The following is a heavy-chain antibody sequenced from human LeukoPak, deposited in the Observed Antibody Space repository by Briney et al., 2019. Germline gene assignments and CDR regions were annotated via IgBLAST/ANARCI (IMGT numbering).Heavy chain of an antibody. J-gene: IGHJ4*02. D-gene: IGHD3-10*01. CDR2: IYFSGTT. V-gene: IGHV4-59*01. CDR3: ARDYGPFGV. CDR1: GASITTYY. Sequence: SETLSLTCTVSGASITTYYWSWIRQPPGKGLEWIGYIYFSGTTNYNPSLKSRVTISLDASNKQFSLRLNSVTAADTAVYYCARDYGPFGVWGQGTLVTVSA.